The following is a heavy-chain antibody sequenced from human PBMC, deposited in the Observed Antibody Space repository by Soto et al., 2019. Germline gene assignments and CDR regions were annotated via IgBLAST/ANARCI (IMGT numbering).Heavy chain of an antibody. Sequence: SVKGRFTISRDISKNPLYLPMNSLRTEDTALYSCARVVIPVIPFDYWGQGTLVTVSS. D-gene: IGHD3-16*02. CDR3: ARVVIPVIPFDY. V-gene: IGHV3-30*01. J-gene: IGHJ4*02.